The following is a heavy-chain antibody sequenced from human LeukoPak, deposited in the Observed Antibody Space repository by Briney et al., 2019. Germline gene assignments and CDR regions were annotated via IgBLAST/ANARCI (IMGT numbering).Heavy chain of an antibody. J-gene: IGHJ3*02. V-gene: IGHV3-9*01. CDR1: GFTFDDYA. CDR3: ARVMSRGYMDQYDAFDI. D-gene: IGHD3-22*01. Sequence: GRSLRLSCAASGFTFDDYAMHWVRQAPGKGLEWVPGISWNSGSIGYADSVKGRFTISRDNSKNTLYLQMNSLRAEDTAVYYCARVMSRGYMDQYDAFDIWGQGTMVIVSS. CDR2: ISWNSGSI.